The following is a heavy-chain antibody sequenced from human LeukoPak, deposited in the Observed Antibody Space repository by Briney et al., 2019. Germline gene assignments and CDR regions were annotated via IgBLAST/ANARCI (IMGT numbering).Heavy chain of an antibody. CDR1: GYTFTGYY. Sequence: ASVKVSCKASGYTFTGYYMHWVRQAPGQGLEWVGWTNPNSGGTNYAQKFQGRVTMTRDTSISTAYMELSRLRSDDTAVYYCAKARGAIQLWLVAYFDYWGQGTLVTVSS. D-gene: IGHD5-18*01. J-gene: IGHJ4*02. CDR2: TNPNSGGT. CDR3: AKARGAIQLWLVAYFDY. V-gene: IGHV1-2*02.